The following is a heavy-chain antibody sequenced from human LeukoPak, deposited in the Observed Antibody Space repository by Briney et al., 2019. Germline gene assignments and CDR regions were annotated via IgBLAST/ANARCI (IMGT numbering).Heavy chain of an antibody. CDR3: ASQWREQTGRDV. CDR2: IYYSGST. V-gene: IGHV4-59*08. D-gene: IGHD1/OR15-1a*01. Sequence: PSETLSLTCTVSGGSISSYYWSWIRQPPGKGLEWIGYIYYSGSTNYNPSLKSRVTISVDTSKNQFSLKLSSVTAADTAVYYCASQWREQTGRDVWAQGTTATASS. CDR1: GGSISSYY. J-gene: IGHJ6*02.